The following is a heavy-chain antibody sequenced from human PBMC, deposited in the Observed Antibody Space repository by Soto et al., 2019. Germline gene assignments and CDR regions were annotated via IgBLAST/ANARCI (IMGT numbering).Heavy chain of an antibody. CDR1: GFTLSSYA. Sequence: EVQLLESGGGLVQPGGSLRLSCAASGFTLSSYAMSWVRQAQGKGLEWVSAISGSGTSTYYADSVKGLFTVSKDSSENTLYLQMNSLRAEDTAVYYCAKDRDSSARIFDYWGQGTLVTVSS. CDR2: ISGSGTST. V-gene: IGHV3-23*01. J-gene: IGHJ4*02. D-gene: IGHD6-19*01. CDR3: AKDRDSSARIFDY.